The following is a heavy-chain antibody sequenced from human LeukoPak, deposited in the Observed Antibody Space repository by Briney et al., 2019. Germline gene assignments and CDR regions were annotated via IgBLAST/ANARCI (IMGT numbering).Heavy chain of an antibody. D-gene: IGHD4/OR15-4a*01. CDR3: ATDDSGAFDY. Sequence: PGGSLRLSCAASGFTFSSYRMNWVRQVPGKGLEWVSSISSSSSYIYYADSVKGRFTISRDNAKNSLYLQMNSLRAEDTAVYYCATDDSGAFDYWGQGTLVTVSS. CDR1: GFTFSSYR. CDR2: ISSSSSYI. J-gene: IGHJ4*02. V-gene: IGHV3-21*01.